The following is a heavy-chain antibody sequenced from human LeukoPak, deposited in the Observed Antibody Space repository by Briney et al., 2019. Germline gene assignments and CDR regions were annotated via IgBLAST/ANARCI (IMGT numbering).Heavy chain of an antibody. CDR1: GGSISSYY. CDR2: IYYSGST. CDR3: ARAIAVAGTFGGYYYYGMDV. V-gene: IGHV4-59*01. Sequence: SETLSLTCTVSGGSISSYYWSWIRQPPGKGLEWIGYIYYSGSTNYNPSLKSRVTISVDTSENQFSLKLSSVTAADTAVYYCARAIAVAGTFGGYYYYGMDVWGQGTTVTVSS. J-gene: IGHJ6*02. D-gene: IGHD6-19*01.